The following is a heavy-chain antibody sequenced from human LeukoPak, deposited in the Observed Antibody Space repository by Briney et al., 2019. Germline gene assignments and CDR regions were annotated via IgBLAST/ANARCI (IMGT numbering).Heavy chain of an antibody. CDR1: GGSMSNYY. D-gene: IGHD1-26*01. CDR2: IYYSGST. V-gene: IGHV4-59*01. CDR3: ARNSGIYHYYFDY. J-gene: IGHJ4*02. Sequence: SETLSLTCTVSGGSMSNYYWSWIRQPPGKGLEWIGYIYYSGSTNYNPSLKSRVTISVDTSKNQFSLKLNSVTAADTAVYFCARNSGIYHYYFDYWGQGTLVTVSS.